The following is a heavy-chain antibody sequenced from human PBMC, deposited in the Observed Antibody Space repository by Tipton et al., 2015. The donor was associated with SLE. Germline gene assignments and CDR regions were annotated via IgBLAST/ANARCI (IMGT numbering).Heavy chain of an antibody. CDR3: AREGCSSTSCYTGGWFDS. CDR1: GGSISSSSYY. CDR2: IYYSGST. V-gene: IGHV4-39*07. Sequence: TLSLTCTVSGGSISSSSYYWGWIRQPPGKGLEWIGSIYYSGSTYYNASLKSRATTSVDTSKNQFSLKLSSVTAADTAVYYCAREGCSSTSCYTGGWFDSWGQGTLVTVSS. J-gene: IGHJ5*01. D-gene: IGHD2-2*02.